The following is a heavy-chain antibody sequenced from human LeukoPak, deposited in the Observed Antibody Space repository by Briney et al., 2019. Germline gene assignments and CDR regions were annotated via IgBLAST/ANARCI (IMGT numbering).Heavy chain of an antibody. J-gene: IGHJ4*02. V-gene: IGHV1-2*02. CDR2: INPNSGGT. CDR3: ARFTSGYYGYFDY. Sequence: ASVTVSFKASGYTFTGYYMHWVRQAPGQGLEWMGWINPNSGGTNYAQKYQGRVTITRDTPISTAYMELSRLRSDDTAVYYCARFTSGYYGYFDYWGQGTLVTVSS. D-gene: IGHD3-22*01. CDR1: GYTFTGYY.